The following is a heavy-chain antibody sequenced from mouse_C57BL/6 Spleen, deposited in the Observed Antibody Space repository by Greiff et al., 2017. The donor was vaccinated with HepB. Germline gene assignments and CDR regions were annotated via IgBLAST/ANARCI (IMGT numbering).Heavy chain of an antibody. Sequence: DVKLVESGGGLVQPGGSLKLSCAASGFTFSDYGMAWVRQAPRKGPEWVAFISNLAYSIYYADTVTGRFTISRENAKNTLYLEMSSLRSEDTAMYYCARRNGSSLWYFDVWGTGTTVTVSS. D-gene: IGHD1-1*01. J-gene: IGHJ1*03. CDR3: ARRNGSSLWYFDV. CDR2: ISNLAYSI. CDR1: GFTFSDYG. V-gene: IGHV5-15*04.